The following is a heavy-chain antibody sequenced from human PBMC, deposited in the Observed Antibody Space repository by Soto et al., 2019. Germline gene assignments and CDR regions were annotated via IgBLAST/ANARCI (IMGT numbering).Heavy chain of an antibody. CDR3: ARERVRGVVGFDP. J-gene: IGHJ5*02. CDR1: GFTFRSYA. Sequence: HPGGSLRLSCAASGFTFRSYAIHWVRQAPGKGLEWVAVISYDGSNKYYADSVKGRFTISRDNSKNTLYLQMNSLRAEDTAVYYCARERVRGVVGFDPWGQGTLVTVSS. D-gene: IGHD3-10*01. CDR2: ISYDGSNK. V-gene: IGHV3-30-3*01.